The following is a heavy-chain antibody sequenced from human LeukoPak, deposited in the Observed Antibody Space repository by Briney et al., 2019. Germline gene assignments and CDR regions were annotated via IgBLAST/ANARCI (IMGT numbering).Heavy chain of an antibody. J-gene: IGHJ4*02. V-gene: IGHV3-48*03. D-gene: IGHD3-22*01. CDR2: ISTSGSGI. Sequence: GGSLRLSCVASGFIFSRYEMNWVRQAPGQGLEGVSYISTSGSGIYYADSVKVRFTISRDNAKNSLYLKMNSLRAEDTAVYYCARRGFYDTSGYLFDYWGQGTLVTVSS. CDR3: ARRGFYDTSGYLFDY. CDR1: GFIFSRYE.